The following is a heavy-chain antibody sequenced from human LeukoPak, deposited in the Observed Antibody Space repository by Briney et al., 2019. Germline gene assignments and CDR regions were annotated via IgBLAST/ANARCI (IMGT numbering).Heavy chain of an antibody. CDR2: IYYSGST. V-gene: IGHV4-61*10. Sequence: SETLSLTCTVSGGSISGGSYYWSWIRQPAGKGLEWIGYIYYSGSTNYNPSLKSRVTISPDTSKDQFSLKLSSVTAADTALYYCARSPSMTWFYFDYWGQGTLVTVSS. J-gene: IGHJ4*02. CDR3: ARSPSMTWFYFDY. CDR1: GGSISGGSYY. D-gene: IGHD2/OR15-2a*01.